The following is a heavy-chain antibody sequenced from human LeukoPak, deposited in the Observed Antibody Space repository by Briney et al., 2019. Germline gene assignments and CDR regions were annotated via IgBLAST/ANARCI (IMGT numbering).Heavy chain of an antibody. CDR3: ARAVDLPPPDRGYYFDY. Sequence: SETLSLTCTVSGGSISSYYWSWIRQPPGKGLEWIGYIYYSGSTNYNPSLKSRVTISVDTSKNQFSLKLSSVTAADTAVYYCARAVDLPPPDRGYYFDYWGQGILVTVSS. CDR1: GGSISSYY. V-gene: IGHV4-59*01. J-gene: IGHJ4*02. CDR2: IYYSGST. D-gene: IGHD4-23*01.